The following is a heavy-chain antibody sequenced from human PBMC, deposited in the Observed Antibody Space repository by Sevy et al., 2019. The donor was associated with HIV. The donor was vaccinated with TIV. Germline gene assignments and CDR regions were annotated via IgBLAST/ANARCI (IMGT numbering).Heavy chain of an antibody. V-gene: IGHV3-48*02. CDR1: GFTFSSYS. J-gene: IGHJ4*02. CDR3: ARAPDNSPNVVLWFGDPYDY. Sequence: GGSLRLSCAASGFTFSSYSMNWVRQAPGKGLEWVSYISSSSSTIYYADSVKGRFTISRDNAKNSLYLQMNSLRDEDTAVYYCARAPDNSPNVVLWFGDPYDYWGQGTLVTVSS. D-gene: IGHD3-10*01. CDR2: ISSSSSTI.